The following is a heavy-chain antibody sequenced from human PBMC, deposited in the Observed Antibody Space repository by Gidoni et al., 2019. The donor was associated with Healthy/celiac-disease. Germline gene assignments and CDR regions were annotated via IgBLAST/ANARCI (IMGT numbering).Heavy chain of an antibody. V-gene: IGHV3-23*01. J-gene: IGHJ4*02. CDR2: ISGSGGST. D-gene: IGHD6-19*01. Sequence: EVQLLESGGGLVQPGGSLRLSCAASGFTFSSYAMSWVRQAPGKGLEWVSAISGSGGSTYYADSVKGRFTISRDNSKNTLYLQMNSLRAEDTAVYYCAKSPSWGAVALRSRPGYYFDYWGQGTLVTVSS. CDR1: GFTFSSYA. CDR3: AKSPSWGAVALRSRPGYYFDY.